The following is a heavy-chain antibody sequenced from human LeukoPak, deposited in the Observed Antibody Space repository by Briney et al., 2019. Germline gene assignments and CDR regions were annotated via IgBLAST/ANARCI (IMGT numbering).Heavy chain of an antibody. D-gene: IGHD3-16*01. V-gene: IGHV1-69*13. J-gene: IGHJ6*02. CDR3: TTRACHAGGCSSSFYYYYGLHF. Sequence: SVKVSCKASGNSISNYAVSWVRQAPGQGFEWMGGIIPIFGTADYAQKFQGRVTITADQSTSTTYMALSSLKSEDTATYYCTTRACHAGGCSSSFYYYYGLHFWGQGTTVSDSS. CDR2: IIPIFGTA. CDR1: GNSISNYA.